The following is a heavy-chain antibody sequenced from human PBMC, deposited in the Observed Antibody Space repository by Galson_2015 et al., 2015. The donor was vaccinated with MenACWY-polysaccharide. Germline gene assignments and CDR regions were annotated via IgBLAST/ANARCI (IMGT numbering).Heavy chain of an antibody. CDR2: VSYDGNSQ. CDR3: ARDGCSSTNCHDYYNYYMDV. D-gene: IGHD2-2*01. J-gene: IGHJ6*03. V-gene: IGHV3-30*03. CDR1: GGSISSSD. Sequence: LSLTCAVSGGSISSSDWWSWVRQAPGKGLEWVAVVSYDGNSQKYAEAVKGRFTISRDNSKKTVYLQMNSLRPEDTAINSCARDGCSSTNCHDYYNYYMDVWGRGTTVIVSS.